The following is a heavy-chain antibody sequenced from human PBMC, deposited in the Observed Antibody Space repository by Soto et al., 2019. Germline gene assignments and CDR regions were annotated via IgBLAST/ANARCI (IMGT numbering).Heavy chain of an antibody. CDR1: RFRFSDYT. CDR2: ISIISTYI. J-gene: IGHJ3*02. D-gene: IGHD4-17*01. CDR3: ARRGSEVTTGGGALDM. V-gene: IGHV3-21*01. Sequence: EVQLVESGGGLVKPGGSLRLSCVASRFRFSDYTMTWVRQAPGKGLEWVSSISIISTYIYYGDSVKGRFNISRDNAKNSLYLQMNSLRVEDTAVYYCARRGSEVTTGGGALDMWGQGTTVTVSS.